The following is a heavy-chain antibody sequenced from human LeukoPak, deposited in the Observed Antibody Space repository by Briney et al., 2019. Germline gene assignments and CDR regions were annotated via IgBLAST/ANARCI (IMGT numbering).Heavy chain of an antibody. D-gene: IGHD1-14*01. CDR2: IAYDGSRA. Sequence: GGSLRLSCAGSGFTFGGYGMHGFRQTPGKVLEWVAVIAYDGSRAFYADSVKGRFTISRDNSKNTMSVQMDDLRAEDTAVYYCTRYNNDHFDYWGQGTLVTVSS. V-gene: IGHV3-33*01. J-gene: IGHJ4*02. CDR3: TRYNNDHFDY. CDR1: GFTFGGYG.